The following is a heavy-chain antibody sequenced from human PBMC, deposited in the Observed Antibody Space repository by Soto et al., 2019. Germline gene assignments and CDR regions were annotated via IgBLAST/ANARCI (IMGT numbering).Heavy chain of an antibody. J-gene: IGHJ4*02. CDR1: GGSFSGYY. CDR3: ARHWRDFWSGPLDY. CDR2: IYYSGST. D-gene: IGHD3-3*01. Sequence: SETLSLTCAVYGGSFSGYYWSWIRQPPGKGLEWIGYIYYSGSTNYNPSLKGRVTISVDTSKNQFSLKLSSVTAADTAVYYCARHWRDFWSGPLDYWGQGTLVTVSS. V-gene: IGHV4-59*08.